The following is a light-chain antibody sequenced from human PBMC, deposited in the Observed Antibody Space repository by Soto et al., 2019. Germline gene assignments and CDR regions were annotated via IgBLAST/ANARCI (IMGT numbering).Light chain of an antibody. Sequence: QSVLTQPPSVSGAPGQGVTISCTGSSSNIGAGYDVHWYQQLPGTAPKLLIYANNNRPSGVPDRFSGSKSGTSASLAITGLQAEDEADYYCQSYDSSLSGSGVVFGGGTKVTVL. CDR2: ANN. V-gene: IGLV1-40*01. J-gene: IGLJ2*01. CDR1: SSNIGAGYD. CDR3: QSYDSSLSGSGVV.